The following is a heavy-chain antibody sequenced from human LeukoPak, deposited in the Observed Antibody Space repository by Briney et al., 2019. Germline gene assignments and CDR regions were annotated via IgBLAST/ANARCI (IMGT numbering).Heavy chain of an antibody. V-gene: IGHV1-18*01. CDR3: ARAIHYGSGSYSHFDY. Sequence: ASVKVSCKASGYTFTSYGISWVRRAPGQGLEWMGWMSAYNGNTNYAQKLQGRVTMTTDTSTSTAYMELRSLRSDDTAVYYCARAIHYGSGSYSHFDYWGQGTLVTVSS. J-gene: IGHJ4*02. CDR1: GYTFTSYG. D-gene: IGHD3-10*01. CDR2: MSAYNGNT.